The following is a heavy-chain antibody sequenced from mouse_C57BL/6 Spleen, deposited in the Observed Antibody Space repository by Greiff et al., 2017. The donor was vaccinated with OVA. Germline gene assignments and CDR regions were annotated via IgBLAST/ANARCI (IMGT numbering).Heavy chain of an antibody. Sequence: EVQVVESGGGLVQPKGSLKLSCAASGFSFNTYAMNWVRQAPGKGLEWVARIRSKSNNYATYYADSVKDRFTISRDDSESMLYLQMNNLKTEDTAMYYCVRDGGGSFAYWGQGTLVTVSA. V-gene: IGHV10-1*01. D-gene: IGHD1-1*02. J-gene: IGHJ3*01. CDR1: GFSFNTYA. CDR3: VRDGGGSFAY. CDR2: IRSKSNNYAT.